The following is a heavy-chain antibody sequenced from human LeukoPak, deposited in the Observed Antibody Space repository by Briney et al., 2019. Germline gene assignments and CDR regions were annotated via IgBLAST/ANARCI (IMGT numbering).Heavy chain of an antibody. CDR2: ISAYNGNT. V-gene: IGHV1-18*01. CDR1: GYTFTSYG. D-gene: IGHD6-13*01. Sequence: EASVKVSCKASGYTFTSYGISWVRQAPGQGLEWMGWISAYNGNTNYAQKFQGRVTMTTDTSTSTAYMDLRSLRSDDTAVYYCARDQGPQIGTAEAFKFDFWGQGSLVTVSS. J-gene: IGHJ4*02. CDR3: ARDQGPQIGTAEAFKFDF.